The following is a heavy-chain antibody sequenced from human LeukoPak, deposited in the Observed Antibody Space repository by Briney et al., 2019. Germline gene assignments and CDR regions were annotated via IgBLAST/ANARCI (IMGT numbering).Heavy chain of an antibody. J-gene: IGHJ4*02. Sequence: ASVKVSCKASGYTFTSYGISWVRQATGQGLEWMGWMNPNSGNTGYAQKFQGRVTITRNTSISTAYMELSSLRSEDTAVYYCARISSGYYKIWGQGTLVTVSS. CDR1: GYTFTSYG. CDR3: ARISSGYYKI. D-gene: IGHD3-22*01. CDR2: MNPNSGNT. V-gene: IGHV1-8*03.